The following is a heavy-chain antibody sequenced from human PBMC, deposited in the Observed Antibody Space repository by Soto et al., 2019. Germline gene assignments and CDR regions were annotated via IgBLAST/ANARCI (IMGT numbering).Heavy chain of an antibody. CDR1: GFTFSSSD. D-gene: IGHD3-22*01. J-gene: IGHJ6*02. V-gene: IGHV3-48*02. CDR3: ARDISYDSSGYQMRYYGMDV. Sequence: GGSLRLSCAASGFTFSSSDMNWVRQAPGKGLEWVSYITSTSSTIYYADSVKGRFTISRDNAKNSLYLQMTSLRDEDTAVYYCARDISYDSSGYQMRYYGMDVWGQGTTVTVSS. CDR2: ITSTSSTI.